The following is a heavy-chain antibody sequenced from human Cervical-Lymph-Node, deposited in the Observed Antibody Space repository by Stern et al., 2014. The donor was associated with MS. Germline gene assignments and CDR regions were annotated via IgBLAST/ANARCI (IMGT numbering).Heavy chain of an antibody. V-gene: IGHV1-69*01. D-gene: IGHD4-17*01. CDR3: ARNSGYGDYDFAY. Sequence: VQLVQSGAEVKKPGSSVKVSCKASGGSFSSYAISWVRQAPGQGLEWMGGIIPLFGTSDYAQRFQGRVTITADESTSTAYLELSSLRSEDTAVYYCARNSGYGDYDFAYWGQGALVTVSS. CDR2: IIPLFGTS. CDR1: GGSFSSYA. J-gene: IGHJ4*02.